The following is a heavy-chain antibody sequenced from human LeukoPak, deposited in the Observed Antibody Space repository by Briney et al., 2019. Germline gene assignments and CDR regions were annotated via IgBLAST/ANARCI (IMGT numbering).Heavy chain of an antibody. V-gene: IGHV5-10-1*01. CDR3: ARHGGGSGSYYNSLFSWFDP. D-gene: IGHD3-10*01. CDR1: GYSFTSYW. J-gene: IGHJ5*02. Sequence: PGESLKISCKGSGYSFTSYWISWVRQMPGKGLEWMGRIDPSDSYTNYSPSFQGHVTISADKSISTAYLQWSSLKASDTAMYYCARHGGGSGSYYNSLFSWFDPWGQGTLVTVSS. CDR2: IDPSDSYT.